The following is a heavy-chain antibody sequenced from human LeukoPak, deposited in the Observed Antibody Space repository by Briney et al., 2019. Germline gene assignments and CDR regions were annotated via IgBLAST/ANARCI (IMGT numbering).Heavy chain of an antibody. V-gene: IGHV3-23*01. CDR3: AKVPEFDY. J-gene: IGHJ4*02. CDR1: GFTFSSYA. Sequence: GSLRLSCAASGFTFSSYAMSWVRQAPGKGLEWVSVISSTGGSTYYADSVKGRFTISRDNSKKTLYLQLNSMRAEDTAVYYRAKVPEFDYWGQGTLVTVSS. CDR2: ISSTGGST.